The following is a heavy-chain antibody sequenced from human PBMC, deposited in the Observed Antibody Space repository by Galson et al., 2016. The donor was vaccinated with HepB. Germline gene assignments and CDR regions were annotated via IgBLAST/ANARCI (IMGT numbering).Heavy chain of an antibody. D-gene: IGHD6-19*01. CDR1: AFTFRSFW. CDR3: ARDRGYSGWSYFDY. Sequence: SLRLSCAASAFTFRSFWMSWVRQAPGKGLEWVANIKQDGTEKYYMDSVKGLFTISRDNAKNSLYLQMNSLRADDTAVYYCARDRGYSGWSYFDYWGQGTLVTVSS. CDR2: IKQDGTEK. J-gene: IGHJ4*02. V-gene: IGHV3-7*03.